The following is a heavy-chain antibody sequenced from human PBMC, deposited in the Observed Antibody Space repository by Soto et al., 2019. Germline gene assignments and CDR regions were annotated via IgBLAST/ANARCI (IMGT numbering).Heavy chain of an antibody. V-gene: IGHV1-69*08. CDR2: IIPALGTA. D-gene: IGHD4-17*01. J-gene: IGHJ2*01. CDR3: TIPDFVDYWYVHF. CDR1: GGTFSSHT. Sequence: QDQLVQSGAEVKKPGSSVKVSCKASGGTFSSHTFSWVRQAPGQGLEWMGRIIPALGTATYAQKFQGRVTSTAAESATTAYLELNSLSSDHTAVYYCTIPDFVDYWYVHFWGRGTGVTVSS.